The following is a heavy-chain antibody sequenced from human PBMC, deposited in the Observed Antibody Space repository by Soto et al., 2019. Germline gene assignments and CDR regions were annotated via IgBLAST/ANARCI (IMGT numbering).Heavy chain of an antibody. CDR3: ARGGTIFGVVILYYYYGMDV. Sequence: PSETLSLTCAVYGGSFSGYYWSWIRQPPGKGLEWIGEINHSGSTNYNPSLKSRVTISVDTSKNQFSLKLSSVTAADTAVYYCARGGTIFGVVILYYYYGMDVWGQGTTVTVS. CDR2: INHSGST. D-gene: IGHD3-3*01. V-gene: IGHV4-34*01. J-gene: IGHJ6*02. CDR1: GGSFSGYY.